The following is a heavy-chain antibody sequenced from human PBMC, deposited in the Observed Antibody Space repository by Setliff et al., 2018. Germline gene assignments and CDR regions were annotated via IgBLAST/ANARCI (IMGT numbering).Heavy chain of an antibody. J-gene: IGHJ6*03. CDR1: GGTFGSYV. Sequence: GASVKVSCKASGGTFGSYVISWVREAPGQGLEWMGGIIPMFGTNYAQKFQGRVTITADESTSTAYMELSSLGSEDTAVYYCAGGQPLVRKYYYYMDVWGKGTTVTVS. D-gene: IGHD3-10*01. V-gene: IGHV1-69*13. CDR3: AGGQPLVRKYYYYMDV. CDR2: IIPMFGT.